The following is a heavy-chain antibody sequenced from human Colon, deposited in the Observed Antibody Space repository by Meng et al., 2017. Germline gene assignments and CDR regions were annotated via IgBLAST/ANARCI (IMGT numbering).Heavy chain of an antibody. Sequence: QVQLRGSGPGLLKPSATLSLTCAVSGCSISRSDWWSWVRQPPGKGLEWIGETSHSGSTNYSPSLKSRVTISLDKSKNQLSLKLNSVTAADTAVYYCASSDYYRSDYWGQGTLVTVSS. J-gene: IGHJ4*02. D-gene: IGHD3-22*01. V-gene: IGHV4-4*02. CDR1: GCSISRSDW. CDR2: TSHSGST. CDR3: ASSDYYRSDY.